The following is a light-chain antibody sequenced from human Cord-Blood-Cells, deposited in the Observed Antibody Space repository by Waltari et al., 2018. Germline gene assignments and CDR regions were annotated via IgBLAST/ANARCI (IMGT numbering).Light chain of an antibody. J-gene: IGKJ1*01. CDR2: VAS. V-gene: IGKV3-15*01. CDR1: QSVSSN. Sequence: EIVMTQSPATLSVSPGERATLSCRASQSVSSNLAWYQQKPGQAPRLLIYVASTRATGIPARCSGSASGTEFTLTISSLQSEDFAVDYCQQYNNWPLWTFGQGTKVEIK. CDR3: QQYNNWPLWT.